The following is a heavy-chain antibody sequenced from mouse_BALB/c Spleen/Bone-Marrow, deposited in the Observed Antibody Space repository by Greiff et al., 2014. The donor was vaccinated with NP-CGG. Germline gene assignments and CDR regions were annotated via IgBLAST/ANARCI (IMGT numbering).Heavy chain of an antibody. CDR1: GFNIKDTY. V-gene: IGHV14-3*02. Sequence: EVQRVESGAELVKPGASVKLSCTASGFNIKDTYMHWVKQRPEQCLEWIGRIDPANGNTKYDPKFQGKATITADTSSNTAYLQLSSLTSEDTAVYYCASYYYGSSLFAYWGQGTLVTVSA. J-gene: IGHJ3*01. CDR3: ASYYYGSSLFAY. CDR2: IDPANGNT. D-gene: IGHD1-1*01.